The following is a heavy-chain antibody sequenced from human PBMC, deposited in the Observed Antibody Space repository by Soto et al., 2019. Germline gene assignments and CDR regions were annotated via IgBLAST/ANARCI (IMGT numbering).Heavy chain of an antibody. V-gene: IGHV1-69*06. Sequence: QVQLVQSGAEVKKPGSSVKVSCKASGGTFSTNHISWVRQAPGQGLEWMGGTGSGTGPGNHAKKFQGRLTITVDKSTSTVYMELSSLSSEDTAVYYCARRDSGGFYRYFDSWGQGTLVTVSS. CDR3: ARRDSGGFYRYFDS. CDR2: TGSGTGPG. CDR1: GGTFSTNH. D-gene: IGHD2-15*01. J-gene: IGHJ4*02.